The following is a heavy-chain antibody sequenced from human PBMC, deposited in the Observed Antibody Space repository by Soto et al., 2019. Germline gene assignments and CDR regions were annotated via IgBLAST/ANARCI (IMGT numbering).Heavy chain of an antibody. CDR2: ISGSGGST. J-gene: IGHJ3*02. Sequence: GGSLRLSCAASGFTFSSYAMSWVRQAPGKGLEWVSAISGSGGSTYYADSVKGRFTISRDNSKNTLYLQMNSLRAEDTAVYYCAKPLTIFGFWADAFDIWGQGTMVTVSS. CDR3: AKPLTIFGFWADAFDI. V-gene: IGHV3-23*01. D-gene: IGHD3-3*01. CDR1: GFTFSSYA.